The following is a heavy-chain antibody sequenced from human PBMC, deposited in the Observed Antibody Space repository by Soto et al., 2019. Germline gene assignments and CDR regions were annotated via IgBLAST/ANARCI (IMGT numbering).Heavy chain of an antibody. CDR3: VKAQVDTPMDFRTAN. V-gene: IGHV3-30*18. J-gene: IGHJ4*02. Sequence: QVLLVESGGGVVQPGRSLRLSCTGSGFTFSSYGMHWVRQGPGQGLEWVAVISKDGSDKYHADSVKGRFTISRDNSKNTLYLQMNSLSAEDTAVYYCVKAQVDTPMDFRTANWSQGTLVTVTS. CDR1: GFTFSSYG. CDR2: ISKDGSDK. D-gene: IGHD5-18*01.